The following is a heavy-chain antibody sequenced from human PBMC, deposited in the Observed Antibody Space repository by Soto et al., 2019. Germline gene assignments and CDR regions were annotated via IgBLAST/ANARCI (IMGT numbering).Heavy chain of an antibody. D-gene: IGHD3-10*01. CDR2: ISAYNGNT. J-gene: IGHJ6*02. Sequence: EASVKVSCKASGYTFTNYGISWVRQAPGQGLEWMGWISAYNGNTNYAQKLQGRVTMTTDTSTSTAYMELRSLRSDDTAVYYCARGDPLLWFGEKVYYGMDVWGQGTTVTVSS. CDR3: ARGDPLLWFGEKVYYGMDV. CDR1: GYTFTNYG. V-gene: IGHV1-18*01.